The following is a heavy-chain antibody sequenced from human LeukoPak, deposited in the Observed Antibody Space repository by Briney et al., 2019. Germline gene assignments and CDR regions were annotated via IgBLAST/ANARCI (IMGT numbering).Heavy chain of an antibody. V-gene: IGHV3-33*01. CDR2: IWYDGSNK. J-gene: IGHJ4*02. CDR1: GFTFSSYG. Sequence: PGRSLRLSCAASGFTFSSYGMHWVRQAPGKGLEWVAVIWYDGSNKYYADSVRGRFTISRDNSKNTLYLQMNSLRAEDTAVYYCARGDHSSSWSFDHWGQGTLVTVSS. D-gene: IGHD6-13*01. CDR3: ARGDHSSSWSFDH.